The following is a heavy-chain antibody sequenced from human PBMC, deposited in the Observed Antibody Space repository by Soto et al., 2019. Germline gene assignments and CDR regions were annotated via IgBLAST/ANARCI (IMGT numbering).Heavy chain of an antibody. Sequence: QVQLVQSGAEVKKPGASVKVSCKASGYTFTGYYMHWVRQAPGQGLEWMGWINPNSGGTNYAQKFQGWVTMTRDTSISTAYMELSRLRSDDTAVYYCARGAAAGTVMVWWFDPWGQGTLVTVSS. CDR3: ARGAAAGTVMVWWFDP. D-gene: IGHD6-13*01. J-gene: IGHJ5*02. CDR2: INPNSGGT. CDR1: GYTFTGYY. V-gene: IGHV1-2*04.